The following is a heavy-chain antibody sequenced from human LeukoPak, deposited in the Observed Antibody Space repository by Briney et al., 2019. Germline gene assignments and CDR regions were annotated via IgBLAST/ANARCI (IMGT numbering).Heavy chain of an antibody. J-gene: IGHJ4*02. V-gene: IGHV3-30*02. CDR2: IRYDGGNK. CDR3: AKDAGWFGELGVSYFDY. CDR1: GFTFSSYG. D-gene: IGHD3-10*01. Sequence: PGGSLRLSCAASGFTFSSYGMHWVRQAPGKGLEWVAFIRYDGGNKYYADSVKGRFTISRDNSKNTLYLQMNSLRAEDTAVYYCAKDAGWFGELGVSYFDYWGQGTLVTVSS.